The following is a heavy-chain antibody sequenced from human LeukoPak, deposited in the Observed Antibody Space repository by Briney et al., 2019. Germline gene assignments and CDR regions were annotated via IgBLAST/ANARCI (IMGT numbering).Heavy chain of an antibody. CDR3: ARLKSDGGVLDY. CDR2: ISYDGSNK. D-gene: IGHD3-16*01. Sequence: GGSLRLSCAASGFTFSSYAMHWVRQAPGKGLGWVAVISYDGSNKYYADSVKGRFTISRDNSKNTLYLQMNSLRAEDTAVYYCARLKSDGGVLDYWGQGTLVTVSS. CDR1: GFTFSSYA. V-gene: IGHV3-30-3*01. J-gene: IGHJ4*02.